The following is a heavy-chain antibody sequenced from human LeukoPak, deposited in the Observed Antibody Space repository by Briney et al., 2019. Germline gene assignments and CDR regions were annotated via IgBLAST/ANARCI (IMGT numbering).Heavy chain of an antibody. CDR3: ARDSYYLGNFDL. D-gene: IGHD3-22*01. V-gene: IGHV4-31*03. CDR1: GGSISSGGYY. Sequence: PSQTLSLTCTVSGGSISSGGYYWSWIRQHPGKGLEWIGYIYYSGSTYYNPSLKSRVTISVDTSKNQFSLKLSSVTAADTAVYYCARDSYYLGNFDLWGRGTLVTVPS. J-gene: IGHJ2*01. CDR2: IYYSGST.